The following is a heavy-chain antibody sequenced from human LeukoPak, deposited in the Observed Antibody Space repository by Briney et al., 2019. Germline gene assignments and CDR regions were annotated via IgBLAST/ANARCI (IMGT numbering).Heavy chain of an antibody. Sequence: PGGSLRLSCAASGFTFSSYGMHWVRQAPGKGLAWVAFIRYDGSNKYYADSVKGRFTISRDNSKNTLYLQMNSLRAEDTAVYYCANGYYYDSSGYYATGPFDYWGQGTLVTVSS. V-gene: IGHV3-30*02. CDR1: GFTFSSYG. D-gene: IGHD3-22*01. CDR3: ANGYYYDSSGYYATGPFDY. CDR2: IRYDGSNK. J-gene: IGHJ4*02.